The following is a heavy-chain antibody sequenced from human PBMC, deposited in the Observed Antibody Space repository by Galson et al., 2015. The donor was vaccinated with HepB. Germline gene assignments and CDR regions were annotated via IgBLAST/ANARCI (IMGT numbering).Heavy chain of an antibody. CDR3: ASTDGRGWYYYCMDV. CDR1: GYSFTNYW. Sequence: QSGAEVKKPGESLKISCKGSGYSFTNYWITWVRQMPGKGLEWMGIIYPGDSDTRYSPSFQGQVTISADKSISTAYLQWSSLKASDTAMYFCASTDGRGWYYYCMDVWGQGTTVTVSS. V-gene: IGHV5-51*01. D-gene: IGHD5-24*01. J-gene: IGHJ6*02. CDR2: IYPGDSDT.